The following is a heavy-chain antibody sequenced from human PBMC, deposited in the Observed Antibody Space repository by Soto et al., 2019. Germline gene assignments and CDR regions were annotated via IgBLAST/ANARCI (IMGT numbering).Heavy chain of an antibody. CDR2: VKQDVSEQ. D-gene: IGHD6-19*01. CDR3: VGGSGWVMDY. J-gene: IGHJ4*02. CDR1: GFIFSAYW. V-gene: IGHV3-7*03. Sequence: GGSRRLSCSASGFIFSAYWMTGVRHAPGKGLEWVANVKQDVSEQHYVDSVKGRFTISRDNVKTSLFLQMTSLRPEDTAVYYCVGGSGWVMDYWGQGTLVTVSS.